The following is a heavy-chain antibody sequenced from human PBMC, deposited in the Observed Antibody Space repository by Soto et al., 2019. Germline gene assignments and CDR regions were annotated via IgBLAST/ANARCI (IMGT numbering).Heavy chain of an antibody. D-gene: IGHD1-1*01. CDR3: ARRHMEPPVPLDYGMDV. Sequence: EGQLLQSGGDLVQPGGSLRLSCAGSGLTLRSYAMTWIRQTPEKGLEWVSTISGRSGVPSYADSVNGRFVVSRDNAKNTLFLHMNSLRPDDTSVYYCARRHMEPPVPLDYGMDVWGQGTTVTVSS. J-gene: IGHJ6*02. CDR1: GLTLRSYA. CDR2: ISGRSGVP. V-gene: IGHV3-23*01.